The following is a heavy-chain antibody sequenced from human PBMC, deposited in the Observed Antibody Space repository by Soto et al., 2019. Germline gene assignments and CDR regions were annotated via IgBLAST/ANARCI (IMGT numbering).Heavy chain of an antibody. CDR3: AREYSRGGSMD. J-gene: IGHJ4*02. CDR2: MNPNSGNT. Sequence: QVQLVQSGAEVKKPGASVKVSCKASGYTFTSYDINWVRQATGQGLEWMGWMNPNSGNTGYAQKFQGRVTMTRNTSISAAHTELRSLSSEETAGYYSAREYSRGGSMDWGQGTLVTVSS. D-gene: IGHD6-19*01. CDR1: GYTFTSYD. V-gene: IGHV1-8*01.